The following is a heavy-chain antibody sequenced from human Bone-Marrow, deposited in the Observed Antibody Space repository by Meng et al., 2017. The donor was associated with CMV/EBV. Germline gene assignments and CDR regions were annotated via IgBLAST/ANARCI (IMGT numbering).Heavy chain of an antibody. J-gene: IGHJ5*02. V-gene: IGHV3-15*01. Sequence: GGSLRLSCATSGFIFSSAWVGWVRQAPRKGLEWVGLIRSKLDGETTECAAPVKGRFTISRDDSKDMLYLQMSSLKTEDTAVYYCARDVEDCSSTSCYVAWFDPWGQGTLVTVSS. CDR3: ARDVEDCSSTSCYVAWFDP. CDR1: GFIFSSAW. CDR2: IRSKLDGETT. D-gene: IGHD2-2*01.